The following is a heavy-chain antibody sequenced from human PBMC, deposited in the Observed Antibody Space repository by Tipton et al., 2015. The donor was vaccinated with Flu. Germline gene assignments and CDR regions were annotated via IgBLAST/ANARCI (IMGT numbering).Heavy chain of an antibody. CDR2: VYYSGST. CDR1: RGSVSSGDFY. D-gene: IGHD3-3*01. V-gene: IGHV4-61*08. Sequence: TLSLTCTVSRGSVSSGDFYWTWIRQPPGKGLEWIGYVYYSGSTNYNPSLKSRVTITVDMSKNQISLSLSSVSAADTAVYYCARGSPVFKSGRFDPWGQGTLVTVSS. J-gene: IGHJ5*02. CDR3: ARGSPVFKSGRFDP.